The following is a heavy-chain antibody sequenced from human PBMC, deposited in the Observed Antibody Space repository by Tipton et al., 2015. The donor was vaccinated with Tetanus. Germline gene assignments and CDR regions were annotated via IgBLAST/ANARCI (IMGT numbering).Heavy chain of an antibody. CDR1: GGSMSGSGHY. Sequence: LRLSCIVSGGSMSGSGHYGAWVRQSPGKGLEWIGSISYSGRTYYNPSLKSRVSMSVDTSKNQFSLNLTSVTAADTAVYYCARDQGGGRVVRLNWLDPWGQGTLVTVSS. J-gene: IGHJ5*02. D-gene: IGHD6-6*01. CDR2: ISYSGRT. V-gene: IGHV4-39*07. CDR3: ARDQGGGRVVRLNWLDP.